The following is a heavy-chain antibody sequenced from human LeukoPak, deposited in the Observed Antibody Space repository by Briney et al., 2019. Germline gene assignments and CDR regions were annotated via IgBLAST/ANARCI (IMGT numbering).Heavy chain of an antibody. D-gene: IGHD1-26*01. J-gene: IGHJ6*02. CDR1: GGTFSIYS. CDR2: IIPIFDTA. V-gene: IGHV1-69*13. CDR3: ARISLGAIWGYYYGMDV. Sequence: SVKVSCKASGGTFSIYSISWVRQAPGQGLEWMGGIIPIFDTADYAQKFQGRVTITADESTSTAYMELSSLRSEDTAVFYCARISLGAIWGYYYGMDVWGQGTTVTVSS.